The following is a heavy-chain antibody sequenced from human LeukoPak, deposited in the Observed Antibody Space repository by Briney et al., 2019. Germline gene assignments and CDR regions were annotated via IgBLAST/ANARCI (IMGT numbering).Heavy chain of an antibody. V-gene: IGHV1-8*03. J-gene: IGHJ4*02. CDR3: ARARVGATTRYYFDY. Sequence: ASVEVSCKASGYTFTSYDINWVRQATGRGLEWMGWMNPNSGNTGYVQKFQGRVTITRNTSISTAYMELSSLRSEDTAVYYCARARVGATTRYYFDYWGQGTLVTVSS. CDR2: MNPNSGNT. D-gene: IGHD1-26*01. CDR1: GYTFTSYD.